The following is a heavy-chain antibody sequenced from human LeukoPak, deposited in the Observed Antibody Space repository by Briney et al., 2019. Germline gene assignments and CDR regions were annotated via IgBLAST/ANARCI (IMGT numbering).Heavy chain of an antibody. J-gene: IGHJ4*02. CDR2: INSEGSTI. Sequence: PGGSLRLSCAGSGFTFSNYWMHWIRQAPGKGLVWVSRINSEGSTISYADSVKGRFTISRDNAKNTLFLQMNSLRAEDTAVYYCATSTSDSISYYDHWGQGTLVTVSS. CDR3: ATSTSDSISYYDH. CDR1: GFTFSNYW. D-gene: IGHD3-22*01. V-gene: IGHV3-74*01.